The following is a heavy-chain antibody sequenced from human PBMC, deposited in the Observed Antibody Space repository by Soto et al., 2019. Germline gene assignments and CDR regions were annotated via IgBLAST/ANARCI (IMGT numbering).Heavy chain of an antibody. CDR1: GGTFSSYA. CDR3: ARSDIVVVPPPINPSCWYAY. Sequence: QVQLVQSGAEVKKPGSSVKVSCKASGGTFSSYAISWVRQAPGQGLEWMGGIIPIFGTANYAQKFQGRVTITADQSTSTAYMELSSLRSEDTVVYYCARSDIVVVPPPINPSCWYAYWGQGTLVTVSS. D-gene: IGHD2-2*01. CDR2: IIPIFGTA. V-gene: IGHV1-69*01. J-gene: IGHJ4*02.